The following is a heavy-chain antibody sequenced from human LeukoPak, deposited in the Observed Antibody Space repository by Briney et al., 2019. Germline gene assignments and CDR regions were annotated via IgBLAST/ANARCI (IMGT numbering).Heavy chain of an antibody. CDR3: ARTIIRRDGYNHDY. J-gene: IGHJ4*02. CDR1: GYTFSKYA. D-gene: IGHD5-24*01. Sequence: ASVKVSCKASGYTFSKYAMNWVRQAPGQGLEWMGWINTNTGNPMYAPGFTGRFVFSLDTSVSTAYLQISSLKAEDTAVYYCARTIIRRDGYNHDYWGQGTLVTVSS. CDR2: INTNTGNP. V-gene: IGHV7-4-1*02.